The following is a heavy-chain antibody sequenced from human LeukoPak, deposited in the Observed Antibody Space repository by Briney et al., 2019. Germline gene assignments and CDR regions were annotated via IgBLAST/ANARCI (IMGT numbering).Heavy chain of an antibody. CDR1: GYSFSYYY. CDR2: INPKSGDT. V-gene: IGHV1-2*02. D-gene: IGHD4-17*01. CDR3: ARDLWGVTTTATPGEY. J-gene: IGHJ4*02. Sequence: ASVKVSCKASGYSFSYYYMHWVRQAPGQGLEWMGWINPKSGDTNYAQKFQGRVTMTRDTSISTTYMDLSRLRSDDTAVYYCARDLWGVTTTATPGEYWGQGTLVTVSS.